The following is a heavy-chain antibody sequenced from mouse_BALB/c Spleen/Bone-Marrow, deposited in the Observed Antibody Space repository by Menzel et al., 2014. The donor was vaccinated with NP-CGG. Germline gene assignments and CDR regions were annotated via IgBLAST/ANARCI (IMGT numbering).Heavy chain of an antibody. J-gene: IGHJ3*01. CDR1: GYTFTSYY. CDR3: ARDCRYDAWFDY. Sequence: QVQLQQSGPELVKPGASVRISCKASGYTFTSYYIHWVKQRPGQGLEWIGWIYPGNVNTKYNEKFKGKATLTADKSSSTAYMQLSSLTSEDSAVYFCARDCRYDAWFDYWGQGTLVTVSA. V-gene: IGHV1S56*01. D-gene: IGHD2-14*01. CDR2: IYPGNVNT.